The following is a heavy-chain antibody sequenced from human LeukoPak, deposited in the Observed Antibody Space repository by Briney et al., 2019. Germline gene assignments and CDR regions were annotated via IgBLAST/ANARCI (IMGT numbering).Heavy chain of an antibody. J-gene: IGHJ3*01. V-gene: IGHV3-15*07. D-gene: IGHD2-21*02. CDR3: ARDWYYAFDF. CDR1: GFTYSNTW. Sequence: GGSLRLSCLASGFTYSNTWMNCVRQAPGKGLEWVARIRSKRDGGTTDYAAPVKGRFTISRDDSKNTMYLQMNSLKAEDTAVYYCARDWYYAFDFWGQGTMVTVSS. CDR2: IRSKRDGGTT.